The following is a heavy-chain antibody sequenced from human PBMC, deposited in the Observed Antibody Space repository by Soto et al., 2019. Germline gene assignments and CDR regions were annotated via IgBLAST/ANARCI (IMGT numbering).Heavy chain of an antibody. V-gene: IGHV1-3*01. CDR1: GYTFTSYA. D-gene: IGHD1-26*01. CDR3: ARETIDHLSYFDY. CDR2: INADHDNT. Sequence: ASVKVSCKASGYTFTSYAMHWVRQAPGQRLEWMGWINADHDNTKYSQKFQGRVTITRDTSASTTYMELSSLRSEDTAVYYCARETIDHLSYFDYWGQGTLVTVSS. J-gene: IGHJ4*02.